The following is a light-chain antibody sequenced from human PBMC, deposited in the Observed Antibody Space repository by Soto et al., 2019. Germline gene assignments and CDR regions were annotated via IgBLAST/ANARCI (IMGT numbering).Light chain of an antibody. CDR1: SSNIGAGFD. CDR2: SNS. J-gene: IGLJ2*01. CDR3: QSYDSSLKVV. V-gene: IGLV1-40*01. Sequence: QSVLTQPPSVSRAPGQRVTISCTGSSSNIGAGFDGHWYQQLPGTAPKLLIYSNSNRPSGVPDRFSGSKSGTSASLAITGLQAEDEGDYYCQSYDSSLKVVFGGGTKLTVL.